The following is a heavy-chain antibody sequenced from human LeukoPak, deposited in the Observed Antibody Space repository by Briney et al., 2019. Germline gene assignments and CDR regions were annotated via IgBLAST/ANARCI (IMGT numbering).Heavy chain of an antibody. Sequence: TGGSLRLSCAASGFTFSSYSMNWVRRAPGKGLEWVSVIYSGGSTYYADSVKGRFTISRDNSKNTLYLQMNSLRAEDTAVYYCARDRRVAGLDYWGQGTLVTVSS. CDR1: GFTFSSYS. CDR2: IYSGGST. D-gene: IGHD6-19*01. J-gene: IGHJ4*02. CDR3: ARDRRVAGLDY. V-gene: IGHV3-53*01.